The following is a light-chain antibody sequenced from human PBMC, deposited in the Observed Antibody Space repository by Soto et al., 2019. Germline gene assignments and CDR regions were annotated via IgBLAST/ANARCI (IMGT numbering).Light chain of an antibody. Sequence: DIQMTQSPSTLSASVGDRVTITCRASQSISSWLAWYQQKPGKAPKLLIYKASSLESGVPSRFSGSGSGTEFTLTISSLQPEDFATYYCLQHHSYPLTFGQGTRLEIK. CDR3: LQHHSYPLT. CDR1: QSISSW. J-gene: IGKJ5*01. V-gene: IGKV1-5*03. CDR2: KAS.